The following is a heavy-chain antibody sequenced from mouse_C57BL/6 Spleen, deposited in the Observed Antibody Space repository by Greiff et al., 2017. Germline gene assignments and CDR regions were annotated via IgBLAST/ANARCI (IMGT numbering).Heavy chain of an antibody. J-gene: IGHJ3*01. CDR2: ISDGGSYT. CDR1: GFTFSSYA. CDR3: ARDYGSSYSTGFAY. D-gene: IGHD1-1*01. Sequence: EVKLMESGGGLVKPGGSLKLSCAASGFTFSSYAMSWVRQTPEKRLEWVATISDGGSYTYYPDNVKGRFTISRDNAKNNLYLQMSHLKSEDTAMYYCARDYGSSYSTGFAYWGQGTLVTVSA. V-gene: IGHV5-4*01.